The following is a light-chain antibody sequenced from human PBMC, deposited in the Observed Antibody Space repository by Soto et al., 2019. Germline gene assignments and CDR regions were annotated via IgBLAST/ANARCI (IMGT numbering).Light chain of an antibody. V-gene: IGKV3-11*01. CDR2: SAS. J-gene: IGKJ4*01. Sequence: EIVLTQSPATLSLSPGERATLSCRASQSVRNDLVWYHQKPGQAPRVLIYSASNRATGIPARFSGSGSGTDFTRTISSLEPEEFAVYYCQQRTNWPPTFGGGTKVEMK. CDR3: QQRTNWPPT. CDR1: QSVRND.